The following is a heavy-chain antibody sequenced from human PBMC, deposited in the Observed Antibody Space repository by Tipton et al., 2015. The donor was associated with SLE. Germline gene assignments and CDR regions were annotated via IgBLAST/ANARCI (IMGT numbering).Heavy chain of an antibody. D-gene: IGHD3-10*01. Sequence: TLSLTCTVSGGSISITSYYWGWIRQSPGKGLEWIGNIYYSGNTYYSLSLESRVTISVDTSKNQFSLKLSSVTAADTAVYYCARHRGYFTVSDYLDYWGQGTLVTASS. CDR1: GGSISITSYY. CDR3: ARHRGYFTVSDYLDY. V-gene: IGHV4-39*07. J-gene: IGHJ4*02. CDR2: IYYSGNT.